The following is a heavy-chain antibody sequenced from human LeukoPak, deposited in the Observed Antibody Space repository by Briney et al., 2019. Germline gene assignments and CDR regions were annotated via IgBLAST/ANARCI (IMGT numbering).Heavy chain of an antibody. D-gene: IGHD5-18*01. Sequence: GGSLRLSCAASGFTFDDYDMTWVRQAPGKGLEWVSGITYNGGSTGYADSVKGRFTVSGDNAKNSLYLQMNSLRAEDTALYYCASRGNSHGSEYWGQGTLVTVSS. J-gene: IGHJ4*02. V-gene: IGHV3-20*04. CDR1: GFTFDDYD. CDR3: ASRGNSHGSEY. CDR2: ITYNGGST.